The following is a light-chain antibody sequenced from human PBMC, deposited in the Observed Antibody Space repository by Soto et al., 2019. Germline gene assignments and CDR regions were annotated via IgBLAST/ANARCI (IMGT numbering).Light chain of an antibody. V-gene: IGKV3-15*01. CDR1: QSVSSN. CDR2: AAA. J-gene: IGKJ1*01. Sequence: EILMAQSPATLSVSPGERATLSCRASQSVSSNLAWYQQKPGQAPRLLIYAAATRATGIPATFSGSGSGTEFTLTISSLQSEDCAVYYCQQYTNWPGTFGQGTKVEV. CDR3: QQYTNWPGT.